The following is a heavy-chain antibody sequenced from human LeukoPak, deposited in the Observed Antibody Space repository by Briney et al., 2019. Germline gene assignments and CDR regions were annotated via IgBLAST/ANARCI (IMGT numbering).Heavy chain of an antibody. D-gene: IGHD2-2*01. CDR1: GFTFSRCA. Sequence: GGSLRLSCAASGFTFSRCAMSWVRQTPEKGLEWVSVISGSDGSTYYADSVRGRFTISRDDSGNTLFLQMNSLRAEDTAVYYCARQVSCDTTTCYAGMPPDYWGQGTLVTVSS. V-gene: IGHV3-23*01. J-gene: IGHJ4*02. CDR3: ARQVSCDTTTCYAGMPPDY. CDR2: ISGSDGST.